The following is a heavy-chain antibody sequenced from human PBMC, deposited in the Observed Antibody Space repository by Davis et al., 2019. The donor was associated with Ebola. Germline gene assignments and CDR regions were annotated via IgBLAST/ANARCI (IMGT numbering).Heavy chain of an antibody. J-gene: IGHJ4*02. CDR3: ARLGFLGGQFDF. CDR1: GGSFSGYY. Sequence: SQTLSLTCAVYGGSFSGYYWSWIRQPPGKGLEWIGYIYYSGSTYYNPSLQSRVTISVDTSKNQFSLMLTSVTAADTAVYYCARLGFLGGQFDFWGQGTLVTVSA. D-gene: IGHD3-16*01. CDR2: IYYSGST. V-gene: IGHV4-59*08.